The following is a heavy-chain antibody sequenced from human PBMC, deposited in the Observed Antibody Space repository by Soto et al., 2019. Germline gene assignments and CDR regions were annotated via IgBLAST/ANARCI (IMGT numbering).Heavy chain of an antibody. J-gene: IGHJ4*02. D-gene: IGHD6-13*01. Sequence: QVQLQESGPGLVKPSQTLSLTCIVSGGSISSDDHYWSWIRQPPGKGLEWSGYIYYSGTTHSNPSLKSRLFISLDTSKNQFSLQLTSVTAADTAVYYCATVRSRWNIDSLGQGTLVTVSS. V-gene: IGHV4-30-4*01. CDR2: IYYSGTT. CDR1: GGSISSDDHY. CDR3: ATVRSRWNIDS.